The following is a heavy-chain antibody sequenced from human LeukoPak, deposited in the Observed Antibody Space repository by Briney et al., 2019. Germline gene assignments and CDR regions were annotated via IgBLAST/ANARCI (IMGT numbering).Heavy chain of an antibody. J-gene: IGHJ4*02. CDR3: ARGTAKIAARRNSSSWPPGY. Sequence: EASVKVSCKASGYTFTDYYFHWLRQAPGQGLEWMGWIIPNSGGTNYAQKFQGRVTMTTDTSTSTAYMELRSLRSDDTAVYYCARGTAKIAARRNSSSWPPGYWGQGTLVTVSS. CDR1: GYTFTDYY. V-gene: IGHV1-2*02. CDR2: IIPNSGGT. D-gene: IGHD6-13*01.